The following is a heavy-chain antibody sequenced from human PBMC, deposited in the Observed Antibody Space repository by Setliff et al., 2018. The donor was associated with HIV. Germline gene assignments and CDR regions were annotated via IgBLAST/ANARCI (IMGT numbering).Heavy chain of an antibody. CDR3: ARHDCGGDCSINWFDP. CDR1: GYSIRDNFF. CDR2: IFYTGTT. D-gene: IGHD2-21*02. V-gene: IGHV4-38-2*01. Sequence: SETLSLTCVVSGYSIRDNFFWGWVRQPPGKGLEWIGSIFYTGTTYYNPSLKSRVTLSLDTSKNQFSLGLTSVTAADTAVYYCARHDCGGDCSINWFDPWGQGTLVTVSS. J-gene: IGHJ5*02.